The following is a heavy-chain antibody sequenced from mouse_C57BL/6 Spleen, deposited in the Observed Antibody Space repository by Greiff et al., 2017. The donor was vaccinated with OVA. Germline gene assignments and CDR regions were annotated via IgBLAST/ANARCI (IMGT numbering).Heavy chain of an antibody. V-gene: IGHV1-64*01. CDR3: GRGGVVEGYAMDY. CDR1: GYTFTSYW. D-gene: IGHD1-1*01. Sequence: QVQLQQPGAELVKPGASVKLSCKASGYTFTSYWMHWVKQRPGQGLEWIGMIHPNSGSTNYNEKFKSKATLTVDKSSSTAYMQLSSLTSEDSAVYYCGRGGVVEGYAMDYWGQGTSVTVSS. J-gene: IGHJ4*01. CDR2: IHPNSGST.